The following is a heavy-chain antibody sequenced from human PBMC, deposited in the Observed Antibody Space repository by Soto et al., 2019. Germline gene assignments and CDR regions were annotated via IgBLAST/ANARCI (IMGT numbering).Heavy chain of an antibody. J-gene: IGHJ4*02. Sequence: QVRLVQSGTEVKKPGASVKVSCTASGYTFTTYDINWVRQATGQGLEWMGWMNPNSGNTGYAQKFQGRVTMTRNTSPCTAYLDLSSLRSEDTAVYYCARVGSRKLSGYFLGYWGQGAQVTVSP. V-gene: IGHV1-8*01. D-gene: IGHD3-9*01. CDR1: GYTFTTYD. CDR3: ARVGSRKLSGYFLGY. CDR2: MNPNSGNT.